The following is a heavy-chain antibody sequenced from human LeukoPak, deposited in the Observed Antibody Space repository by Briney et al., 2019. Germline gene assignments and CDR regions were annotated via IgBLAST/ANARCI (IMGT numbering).Heavy chain of an antibody. D-gene: IGHD2-15*01. V-gene: IGHV3-21*01. CDR1: GFTFSTYN. CDR2: ISSSSSYI. J-gene: IGHJ5*02. CDR3: ARQRGYCSGGSCRGWFDP. Sequence: GGSLRLSCAASGFTFSTYNMNWVRQAPGKGLEWVSSISSSSSYIYQADSVKGRFTISRDNAKNSLYLQMNSLRVEDTAVYYCARQRGYCSGGSCRGWFDPWGQGTLVTVSS.